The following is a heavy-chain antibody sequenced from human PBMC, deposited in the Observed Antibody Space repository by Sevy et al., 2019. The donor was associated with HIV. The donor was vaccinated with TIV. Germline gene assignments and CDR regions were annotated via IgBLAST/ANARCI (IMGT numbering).Heavy chain of an antibody. J-gene: IGHJ6*02. D-gene: IGHD2-2*01. CDR3: ARDCSSTSCFWGLDV. CDR1: GFTFRSYW. CDR2: IKVDGSEK. V-gene: IGHV3-7*01. Sequence: GGSLRLSCAVSGFTFRSYWMSWVRQAPGKGLEWVAHIKVDGSEKYHVDSVKGRFTISRDNAKNSLFLQRNSLRVEDTAVYYCARDCSSTSCFWGLDVWGQGTAVTVSS.